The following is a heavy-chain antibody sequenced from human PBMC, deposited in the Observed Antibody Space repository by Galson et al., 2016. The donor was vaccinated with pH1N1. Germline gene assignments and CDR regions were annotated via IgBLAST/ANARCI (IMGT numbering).Heavy chain of an antibody. CDR3: AREGYSHSDTYYFGMDV. J-gene: IGHJ6*02. V-gene: IGHV1-69*06. CDR1: GGTFSNSA. Sequence: SVKVSCKASGGTFSNSAISWVRQAPGQGLEWMGGTSPIFGSINYAQKVQGRVTMTAATSTSTAYTELRSLRSDDTAVYYCAREGYSHSDTYYFGMDVWGQGTTVTVSS. CDR2: TSPIFGSI. D-gene: IGHD5-12*01.